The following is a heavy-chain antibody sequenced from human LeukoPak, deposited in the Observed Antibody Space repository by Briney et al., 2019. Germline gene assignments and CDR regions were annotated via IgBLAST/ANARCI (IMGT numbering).Heavy chain of an antibody. D-gene: IGHD6-19*01. Sequence: PSETLSLTCTVSGGSISSYYWSWIRQPPGKGLEWIGYIYYSGSTNYNPSLKSRVTISVDTSKNQFSLKLSSVTAADTAVYYCAREKQWLAYNWFDPWGQATLVTVSS. CDR1: GGSISSYY. J-gene: IGHJ5*02. V-gene: IGHV4-59*01. CDR3: AREKQWLAYNWFDP. CDR2: IYYSGST.